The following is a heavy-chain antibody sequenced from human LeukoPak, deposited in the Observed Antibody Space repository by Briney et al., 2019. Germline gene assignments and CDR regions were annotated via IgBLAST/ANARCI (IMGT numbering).Heavy chain of an antibody. V-gene: IGHV3-53*04. CDR1: GFTVSSNY. J-gene: IGHJ3*02. Sequence: QAGGSLRLSCAASGFTVSSNYMSWVRQAPGKGLEWVSVIYSGGSTYYADSVKGRFTISRHNSKNTLYLQMNSLRAEDTAVYYCARSVSGAFDIWGQGTMVTVSS. CDR3: ARSVSGAFDI. D-gene: IGHD3-10*01. CDR2: IYSGGST.